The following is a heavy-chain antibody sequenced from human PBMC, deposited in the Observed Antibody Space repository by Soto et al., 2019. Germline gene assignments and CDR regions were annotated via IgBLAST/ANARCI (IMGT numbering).Heavy chain of an antibody. Sequence: GGSLLLSCATSVLTFSSYWLSWVRQAPGKGLERVANIKQDGSQKYYVESVKGRFTISRDNAKNSLYLQMNSLRVEDTAVYYCERTYGMDVWGQGTTVTVSS. V-gene: IGHV3-7*03. CDR3: ERTYGMDV. J-gene: IGHJ6*02. CDR1: VLTFSSYW. CDR2: IKQDGSQK.